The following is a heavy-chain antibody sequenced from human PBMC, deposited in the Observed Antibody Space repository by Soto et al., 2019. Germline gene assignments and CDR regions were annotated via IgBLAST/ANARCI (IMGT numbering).Heavy chain of an antibody. CDR3: TTTRYFGFMDG. CDR1: WGTCGNPC. V-gene: IGHV3-15*07. CDR2: IKSKTDGGTT. D-gene: IGHD3-9*01. Sequence: RHSCAAAWGTCGNPCRNWVRQATGKGLEWVGRIKSKTDGGTTDYAAPVKGRFTISRDDSKNTLYLQMNSLKTDDTVVYYCTTTRYFGFMDGWGHGTTVTVSS. J-gene: IGHJ6*02.